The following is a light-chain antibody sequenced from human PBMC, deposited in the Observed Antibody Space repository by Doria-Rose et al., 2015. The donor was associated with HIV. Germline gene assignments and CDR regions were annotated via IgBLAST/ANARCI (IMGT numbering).Light chain of an antibody. CDR3: HQYGTSWT. Sequence: TQPPGTLSLSPGERATLSCRASQSFSSTYLAWYQQKPGQAPSLLIYDGSTRATGIQDRFSASGSGTDFTLTINRLEPEDFALYYCHQYGTSWTFGQGTKVEI. CDR1: QSFSSTY. V-gene: IGKV3-20*01. J-gene: IGKJ1*01. CDR2: DGS.